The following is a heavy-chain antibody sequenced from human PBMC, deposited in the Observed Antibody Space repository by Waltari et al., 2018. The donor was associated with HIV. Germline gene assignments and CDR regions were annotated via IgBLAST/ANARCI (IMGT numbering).Heavy chain of an antibody. D-gene: IGHD4-4*01. Sequence: VHLLQSGPEMKKPGASLTVSCKTSGYSFNRFYIHWVRQAPGQGLEWVGVVNPNGGGTVYSAAFPTRLTLTADTSTNTAYLQLTDLTPADAATYFCGRGTTDYINYWGQGSLVTVS. CDR2: VNPNGGGT. J-gene: IGHJ4*02. CDR3: GRGTTDYINY. V-gene: IGHV1-46*03. CDR1: GYSFNRFY.